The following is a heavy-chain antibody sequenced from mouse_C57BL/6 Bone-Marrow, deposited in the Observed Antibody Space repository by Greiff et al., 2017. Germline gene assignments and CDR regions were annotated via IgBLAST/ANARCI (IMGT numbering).Heavy chain of an antibody. CDR2: IDPENGDT. CDR3: TTGSTVWFAY. Sequence: VQLQQSGAELVRPGASVKLSCTASGFNIKDDYMHWVKQRPEQGLEWIGWIDPENGDTEYASKFQGKATITADTSSNTAYLQRSSLTSEDTAVYYCTTGSTVWFAYWGQGTLVTVSA. CDR1: GFNIKDDY. V-gene: IGHV14-4*01. J-gene: IGHJ3*01. D-gene: IGHD2-1*01.